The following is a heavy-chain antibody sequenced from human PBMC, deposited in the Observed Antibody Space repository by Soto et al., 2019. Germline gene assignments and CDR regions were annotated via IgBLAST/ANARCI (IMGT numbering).Heavy chain of an antibody. CDR1: GYTFINYY. Sequence: ASVKVSCKASGYTFINYYMHWVRQAPGQGLEWMGIINPSGGTTSYAQKFQGRVTMTWDTSTSTVYMELSSLRSEDTAVYYCAGQLVNYAFDYWGQGTLVTVSS. CDR2: INPSGGTT. D-gene: IGHD6-13*01. CDR3: AGQLVNYAFDY. V-gene: IGHV1-46*01. J-gene: IGHJ4*02.